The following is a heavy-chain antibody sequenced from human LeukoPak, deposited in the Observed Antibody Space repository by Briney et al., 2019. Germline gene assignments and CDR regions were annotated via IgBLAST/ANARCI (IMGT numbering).Heavy chain of an antibody. CDR3: ARDGRYYYAFDI. CDR2: INHSGST. Sequence: PSGTLSLTCGVYGGSFSDYYWSWIRQPPGKGLEWIGEINHSGSTNYNPSLKSRVTISVDTSKNQFSLKLSSLTAADTAVYYCARDGRYYYAFDIWGQGTMVTVSS. V-gene: IGHV4-34*01. D-gene: IGHD1-26*01. J-gene: IGHJ3*02. CDR1: GGSFSDYY.